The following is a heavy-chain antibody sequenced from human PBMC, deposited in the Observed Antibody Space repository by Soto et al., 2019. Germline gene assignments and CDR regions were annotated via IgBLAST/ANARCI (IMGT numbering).Heavy chain of an antibody. CDR3: ALNDHNNYYDSSGYRGPFDY. CDR2: IYWDDDK. V-gene: IGHV2-5*02. J-gene: IGHJ4*02. CDR1: GFSLSTSGVG. D-gene: IGHD3-22*01. Sequence: QITLKESGPTLVKPTQTLTLTCTFSGFSLSTSGVGVGWIRQPPGKALEWLALIYWDDDKRYSPSLKSRLTITKDTSKNQVVLTMTNMDPVDTATYYCALNDHNNYYDSSGYRGPFDYWGQGTLVTVSS.